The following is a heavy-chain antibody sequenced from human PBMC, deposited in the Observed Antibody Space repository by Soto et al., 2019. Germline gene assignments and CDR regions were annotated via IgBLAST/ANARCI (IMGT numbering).Heavy chain of an antibody. CDR2: IYYSGST. Sequence: SETLSLTCAVSGGSISSSSYYWGWIRQPPGKGLEWIGSIYYSGSTYYNPSLKSRVTISVDTSKNQFSLKLSSVTAADTAVYYCARHADFSSGWPLDYWGQGTLVTVSS. D-gene: IGHD6-19*01. V-gene: IGHV4-39*01. CDR3: ARHADFSSGWPLDY. CDR1: GGSISSSSYY. J-gene: IGHJ4*02.